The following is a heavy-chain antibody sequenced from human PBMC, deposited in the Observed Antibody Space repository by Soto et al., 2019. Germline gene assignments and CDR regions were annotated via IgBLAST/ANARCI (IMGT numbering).Heavy chain of an antibody. J-gene: IGHJ5*02. D-gene: IGHD3-3*01. CDR3: ARDSVGYYGAGNPFRNWFDP. V-gene: IGHV4-4*02. Sequence: QVQLQESGPGLVKPSGTLSLTCAVSGGPITTANWWSWVRQSPGKGLEWIGEIYHSGSTNYNPSLKSRVNISIDKSKNQFSLKLNSVTAADTAVYYLARDSVGYYGAGNPFRNWFDPWGQGTLVTVSS. CDR2: IYHSGST. CDR1: GGPITTANW.